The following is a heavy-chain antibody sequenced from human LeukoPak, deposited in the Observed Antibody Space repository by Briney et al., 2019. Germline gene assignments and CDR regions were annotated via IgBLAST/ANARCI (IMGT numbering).Heavy chain of an antibody. D-gene: IGHD2/OR15-2a*01. CDR1: GFTFSDYY. CDR3: ARGGVLWVSANLFDY. CDR2: ISSSCSTI. Sequence: GGSLRLSCAASGFTFSDYYMSWIRQAPGKGLEWVSYISSSCSTIYYADSVKGRFTISRDNAKNSLYLQMNSLRAEDTAAYYCARGGVLWVSANLFDYWGQGTLVTVSS. J-gene: IGHJ4*02. V-gene: IGHV3-11*01.